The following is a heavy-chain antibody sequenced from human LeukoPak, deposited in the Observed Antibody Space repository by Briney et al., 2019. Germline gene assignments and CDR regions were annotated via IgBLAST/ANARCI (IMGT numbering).Heavy chain of an antibody. D-gene: IGHD3-22*01. V-gene: IGHV3-7*01. Sequence: GGSLRLSCAASGFTYSVYWMGWVRQAPGKGLEWVADIKHDGSETYHVDFVKGRFTISRDNAESSLYLQMNSLRAEDTALYFCVRHYYDSSGWSFDMWGQGTMVTVSP. CDR2: IKHDGSET. J-gene: IGHJ3*02. CDR1: GFTYSVYW. CDR3: VRHYYDSSGWSFDM.